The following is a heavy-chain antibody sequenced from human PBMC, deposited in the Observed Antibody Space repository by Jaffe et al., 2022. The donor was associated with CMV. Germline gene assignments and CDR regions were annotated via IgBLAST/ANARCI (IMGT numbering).Heavy chain of an antibody. Sequence: QVQLVQSGAEVKKPGSSVKVSCKASGGTFSSYAISWVRQAPGQGLEWMGGIIPIFGTANYAQKFQGRVTITADESTSTAYMELSSLRSEDTAVYYCARVGAYCSGGSCYLDRDAFDIWGQGTMVTVSS. J-gene: IGHJ3*02. CDR1: GGTFSSYA. D-gene: IGHD2-15*01. CDR2: IIPIFGTA. V-gene: IGHV1-69*01. CDR3: ARVGAYCSGGSCYLDRDAFDI.